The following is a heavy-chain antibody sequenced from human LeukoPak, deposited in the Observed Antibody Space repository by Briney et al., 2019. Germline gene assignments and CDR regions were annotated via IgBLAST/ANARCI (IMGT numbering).Heavy chain of an antibody. CDR2: IYADGST. CDR3: ARESSVSGWFIY. V-gene: IGHV3-53*04. J-gene: IGHJ4*02. Sequence: GGSLRLSCAVSGFTVSNNFMGWVGQAPAKGLEWVSGIYADGSTYYADSVKGRFTRSRHNSENTLSLEMNSLRPEDTALYYCARESSVSGWFIYWGQGTLVTVSS. CDR1: GFTVSNNF. D-gene: IGHD6-19*01.